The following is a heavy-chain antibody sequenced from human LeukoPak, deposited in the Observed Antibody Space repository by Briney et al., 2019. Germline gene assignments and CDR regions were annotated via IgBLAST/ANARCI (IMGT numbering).Heavy chain of an antibody. V-gene: IGHV3-48*03. D-gene: IGHD3-9*01. CDR3: ARSGKIYFDWLLDY. CDR2: ISSSGSTI. J-gene: IGHJ4*02. Sequence: SGGSLRLSCAASGFTFSSYEMNWVRQAPGKGLEWVSYISSSGSTIHYADSVKGRFTSSWDNAKKSLYLQMNSLRAEDTAVYYCARSGKIYFDWLLDYWGQGTLVTVSS. CDR1: GFTFSSYE.